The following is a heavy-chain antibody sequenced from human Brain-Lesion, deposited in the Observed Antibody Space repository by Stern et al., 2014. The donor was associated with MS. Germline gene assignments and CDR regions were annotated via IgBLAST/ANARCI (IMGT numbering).Heavy chain of an antibody. CDR2: IYWDNDK. Sequence: QVTLRESGPALVTPTQTLTLTCTFSGFSLRTDGVGGGWVRQPPGQALESLALIYWDNDKRYSPSLRSRLTITKATSRNQVVLTMTNMDPVDTATYYCAHRRPHYASWDNGDFDYWGQGALVTVSS. CDR3: AHRRPHYASWDNGDFDY. CDR1: GFSLRTDGVG. D-gene: IGHD3-3*01. J-gene: IGHJ4*02. V-gene: IGHV2-5*02.